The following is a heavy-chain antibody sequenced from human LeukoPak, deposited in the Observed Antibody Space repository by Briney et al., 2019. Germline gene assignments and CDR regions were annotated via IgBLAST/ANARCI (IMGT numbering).Heavy chain of an antibody. Sequence: GSLRLSCAASGSTFSSYAMSWVRQAPGKGLEWVSAISGSGGSTYYADSVKGRFTISRDNSKNTLYLQMNSLRAEDTAVYYCAKLSGWYTLYYFDYWGQGTLVTVSS. J-gene: IGHJ4*02. CDR1: GSTFSSYA. CDR2: ISGSGGST. V-gene: IGHV3-23*01. D-gene: IGHD6-19*01. CDR3: AKLSGWYTLYYFDY.